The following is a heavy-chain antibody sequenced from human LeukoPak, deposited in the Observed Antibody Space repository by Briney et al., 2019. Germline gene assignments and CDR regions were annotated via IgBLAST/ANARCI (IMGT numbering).Heavy chain of an antibody. D-gene: IGHD4-17*01. CDR1: GGSSSGYY. CDR3: ARGLSVTTLSSWFDP. J-gene: IGHJ5*02. CDR2: INHSGST. V-gene: IGHV4-34*01. Sequence: SETLSLTCAVYGGSSSGYYWSWIRQPPGKGLEWIGEINHSGSTNYNPSLKSRVTISVDTSKNQFSLKLSSVTAADTAVYYCARGLSVTTLSSWFDPWGQGTLVTVSS.